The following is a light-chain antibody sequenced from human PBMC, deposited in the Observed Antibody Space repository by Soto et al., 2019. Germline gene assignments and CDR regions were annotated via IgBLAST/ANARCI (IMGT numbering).Light chain of an antibody. CDR1: QVIGND. Sequence: DIPMTQSPSSLSASVGDRVTITCRASQVIGNDLGWFQQKPGQAPTRLIYAASFLQSGVPSRFSGSGSGTEFPLTISSLQPDEFSTYYCLQPKTYPWTFGQGTKVEI. J-gene: IGKJ1*01. V-gene: IGKV1-17*01. CDR3: LQPKTYPWT. CDR2: AAS.